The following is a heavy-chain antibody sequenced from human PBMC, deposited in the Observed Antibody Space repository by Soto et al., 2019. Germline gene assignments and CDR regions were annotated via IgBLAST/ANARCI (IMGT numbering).Heavy chain of an antibody. Sequence: QVKLQQWGAGLLKPSETLSLTCAVYGGSFSGYYCSLIHQPPEKGLYWIGEINHSGITNYNPSLKSGVTVSVDTSKNQFSRKLRSVNASHTAVYYCARGRSYRVAGLDYCGQGTLVTVSS. CDR3: ARGRSYRVAGLDY. CDR2: INHSGIT. V-gene: IGHV4-34*01. J-gene: IGHJ4*02. D-gene: IGHD1-26*01. CDR1: GGSFSGYY.